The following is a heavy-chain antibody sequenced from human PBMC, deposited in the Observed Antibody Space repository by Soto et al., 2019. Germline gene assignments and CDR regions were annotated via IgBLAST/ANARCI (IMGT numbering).Heavy chain of an antibody. J-gene: IGHJ5*02. V-gene: IGHV4-31*03. CDR3: ARSVFP. Sequence: QVQLQESGPGLVKPSQTLSLPCTVSGASICSGGYYWTWIRQHPGKGLEVIEYIYYSGSTYYSPSLKSRVTISVDTSKNQFSLKLSSVTAADTAVYYCARSVFPWGQGTLVTVSS. CDR2: IYYSGST. CDR1: GASICSGGYY.